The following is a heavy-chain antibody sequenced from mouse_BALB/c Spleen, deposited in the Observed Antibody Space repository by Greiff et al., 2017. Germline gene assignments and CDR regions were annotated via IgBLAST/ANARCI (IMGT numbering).Heavy chain of an antibody. V-gene: IGHV3-2*02. J-gene: IGHJ3*01. CDR1: GYSITSDYA. CDR3: ARGCNYWFAY. CDR2: ISYSGST. Sequence: EVKLQESGPGLVKPSQSLSLTCTVTGYSITSDYAWNWIRQFPGNKLEWMGYISYSGSTSYNPSLKSRISITRDTSKNQFFLQLNSVTTEDTATYYCARGCNYWFAYWGQGTLVTVSA. D-gene: IGHD2-1*01.